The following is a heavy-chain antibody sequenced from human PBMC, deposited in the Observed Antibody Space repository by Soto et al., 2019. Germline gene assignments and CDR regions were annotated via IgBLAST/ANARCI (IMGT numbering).Heavy chain of an antibody. CDR1: GVSVTTNGMG. V-gene: IGHV2-5*01. D-gene: IGHD3-3*01. CDR2: IYWNDDK. Sequence: QITLKESGPTLVKPTQTLTLTCTFCGVSVTTNGMGVGWIRQPPGKALEWLAVIYWNDDKRYRSSLKSRLTITKDTSKNQVVLIMTNMDPVDTATYYCVHNAGYYTADYWGQGTLVTVSS. CDR3: VHNAGYYTADY. J-gene: IGHJ4*02.